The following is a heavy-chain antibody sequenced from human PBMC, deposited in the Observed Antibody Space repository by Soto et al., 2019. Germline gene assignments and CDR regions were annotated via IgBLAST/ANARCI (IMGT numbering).Heavy chain of an antibody. CDR2: ISDSGGTS. CDR3: AKDAPQEQKGYCTNGVCSPSGSGPRGAFEI. CDR1: GFIFSNYV. V-gene: IGHV3-23*01. D-gene: IGHD2-8*01. Sequence: PGGSLRLSCAASGFIFSNYVMSWVRQAPGKGLEWVSSISDSGGTSYYADSVKGRFTISRDNSKNTLYLQMNSLRAEDTAVYYCAKDAPQEQKGYCTNGVCSPSGSGPRGAFEIWGQGTMVTVSS. J-gene: IGHJ3*02.